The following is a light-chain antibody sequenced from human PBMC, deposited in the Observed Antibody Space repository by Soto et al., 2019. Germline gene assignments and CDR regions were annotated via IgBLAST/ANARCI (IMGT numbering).Light chain of an antibody. V-gene: IGKV1-9*01. Sequence: DIQLTQSPSFLSPSIGESVTITCRASQVISTSLAWYQVKPGKAPKLLIYAASTLESGVPSRSSATVSGTEFSLTITSLQPEDFATYYYQQLFDSPITFGQGTRLEIK. J-gene: IGKJ5*01. CDR2: AAS. CDR3: QQLFDSPIT. CDR1: QVISTS.